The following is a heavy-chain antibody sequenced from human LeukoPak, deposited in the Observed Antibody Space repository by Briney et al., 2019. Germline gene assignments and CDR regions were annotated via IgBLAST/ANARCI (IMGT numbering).Heavy chain of an antibody. J-gene: IGHJ4*02. V-gene: IGHV3-21*01. CDR1: GFTFSSYS. Sequence: GGSLRLSCAASGFTFSSYSMNWVRQAPGKGLEWVSSISSSSSYIYYADSVKGRFTISRDNAKNSLYLQMNSLRAEDTAVYYCARDAYYDSSGYGYFDYWGQGTLVTVSS. CDR2: ISSSSSYI. CDR3: ARDAYYDSSGYGYFDY. D-gene: IGHD3-22*01.